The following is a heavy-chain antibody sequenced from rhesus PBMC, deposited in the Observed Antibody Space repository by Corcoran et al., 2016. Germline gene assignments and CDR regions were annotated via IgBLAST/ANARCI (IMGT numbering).Heavy chain of an antibody. CDR2: VDPEDGEE. Sequence: EVQLVQSGAEVKKPGASVKISCKASGYTFTDYYLHWVRQAPGKGLEWVGRVDPEDGEEKHAEKFQDRVTSTADTSTDTAYMELSNLRSEDTAVYYCATLLPGYSGSQIDYWGQGVLVTVSS. D-gene: IGHD6-25*01. CDR1: GYTFTDYY. V-gene: IGHV1-111*02. CDR3: ATLLPGYSGSQIDY. J-gene: IGHJ4*01.